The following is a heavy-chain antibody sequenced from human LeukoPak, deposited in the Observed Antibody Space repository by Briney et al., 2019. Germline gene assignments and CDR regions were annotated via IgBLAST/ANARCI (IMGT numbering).Heavy chain of an antibody. V-gene: IGHV1-8*01. Sequence: ASVKVSCKASGYTFTSYDINWVRQAPGQGLEWMGWMNPNSGNTGYAQKFQGRVTMTRNTPISTAYLELSSLRSDDTAVYYCARETVNCNYATYYFDYWGQGTLVTVSS. CDR3: ARETVNCNYATYYFDY. D-gene: IGHD1-7*01. CDR2: MNPNSGNT. J-gene: IGHJ4*02. CDR1: GYTFTSYD.